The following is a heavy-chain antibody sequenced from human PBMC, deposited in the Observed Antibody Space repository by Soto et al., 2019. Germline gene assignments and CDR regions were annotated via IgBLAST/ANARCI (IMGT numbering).Heavy chain of an antibody. CDR3: ARGRDFDY. CDR1: GYTFTTYG. J-gene: IGHJ4*02. V-gene: IGHV1-18*03. Sequence: QVQLVQSGAEVKKPGASVKVSCTASGYTFTTYGISWVRQAPAQGLEWMGWISAYSGNTNYAQNLQGRVTMTTDTSPGAANMEPRRVRSEGMAVYYCARGRDFDYWSQGTLVTVSS. CDR2: ISAYSGNT.